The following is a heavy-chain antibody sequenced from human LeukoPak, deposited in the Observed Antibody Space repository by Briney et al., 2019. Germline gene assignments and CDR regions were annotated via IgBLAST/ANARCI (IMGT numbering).Heavy chain of an antibody. Sequence: PSETLSLTCAVYGGSFTGYYWSWIRQSPGKGLEWIGEINHSGSTNYNPSLKSRVTISVDTSKNQFSLKLSSVTAADTAVYYCARDTVVPAAKGMDVWGKGTTVTVSS. CDR3: ARDTVVPAAKGMDV. J-gene: IGHJ6*03. CDR1: GGSFTGYY. CDR2: INHSGST. V-gene: IGHV4-34*01. D-gene: IGHD2-2*01.